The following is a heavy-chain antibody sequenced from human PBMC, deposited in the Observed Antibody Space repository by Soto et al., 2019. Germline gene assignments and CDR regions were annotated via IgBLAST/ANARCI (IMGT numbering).Heavy chain of an antibody. Sequence: QVQLVQSGAEVKKPGASVKVSCKASGYTFTSYYMHWVRQATGQGLEWMGIINPSGGSTSYAQKFQGRVTMTRDTFTSTVYMELSSLRSEDTAVYYCARRPYDYGEPRAENFQHWGQGTLVTVSS. CDR1: GYTFTSYY. J-gene: IGHJ1*01. V-gene: IGHV1-46*03. D-gene: IGHD4-17*01. CDR2: INPSGGST. CDR3: ARRPYDYGEPRAENFQH.